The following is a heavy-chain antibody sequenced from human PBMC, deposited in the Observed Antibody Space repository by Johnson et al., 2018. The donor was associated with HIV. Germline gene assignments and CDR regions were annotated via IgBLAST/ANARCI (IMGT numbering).Heavy chain of an antibody. V-gene: IGHV3-30*02. CDR3: AKDSPPHDDYGRFDAFDI. D-gene: IGHD4-17*01. J-gene: IGHJ3*02. CDR1: GFTFSNYD. Sequence: QVQLVESGGGLVQPGGSLRLSCAASGFTFSNYDMHWVRQAPGKGLEWVSFISYDGNRKYYADSLKGRFTISRDNSKNTLYLQMNSLRAEDTAVYYCAKDSPPHDDYGRFDAFDIWGRGTMVTVSS. CDR2: ISYDGNRK.